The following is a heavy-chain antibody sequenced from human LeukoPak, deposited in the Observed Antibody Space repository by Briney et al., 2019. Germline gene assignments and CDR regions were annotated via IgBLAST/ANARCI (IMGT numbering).Heavy chain of an antibody. Sequence: HPGGSLRLSCAASGFTFSSYAMSWVRQAPGKGLEWVSAISGSGGSTYYADSVKGRFTISRDNSKNTLYLQMNSLRAEDTAVYYCAKVGRYSSSWYFGLDNWFDPWGQGALVTVSS. CDR1: GFTFSSYA. V-gene: IGHV3-23*01. CDR2: ISGSGGST. CDR3: AKVGRYSSSWYFGLDNWFDP. J-gene: IGHJ5*02. D-gene: IGHD6-13*01.